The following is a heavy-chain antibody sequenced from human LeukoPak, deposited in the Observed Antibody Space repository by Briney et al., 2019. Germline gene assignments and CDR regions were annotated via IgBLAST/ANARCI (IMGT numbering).Heavy chain of an antibody. D-gene: IGHD3-3*01. V-gene: IGHV1-18*01. CDR3: ARAESNVDFWSGYYRDY. CDR1: GYTFTSYG. Sequence: ASVKASCKASGYTFTSYGISWVRQAPGQGLEWMGWISAYNGNTNYAQKLQGRVTMTTDTSTSTVYMELSSLRSEDTAVYYCARAESNVDFWSGYYRDYWGQGTLVTVSS. J-gene: IGHJ4*02. CDR2: ISAYNGNT.